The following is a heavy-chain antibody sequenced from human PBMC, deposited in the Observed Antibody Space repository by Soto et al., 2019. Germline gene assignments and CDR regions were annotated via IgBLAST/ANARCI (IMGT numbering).Heavy chain of an antibody. CDR2: IYYSGST. CDR3: ARAVIGYSGYDSGDYYYGMDV. D-gene: IGHD5-12*01. J-gene: IGHJ6*02. V-gene: IGHV4-59*01. Sequence: SETLSLTCTVSGGSISSYYWSWIRQPPGKGLEWIGYIYYSGSTNYNPSLKSRVTISVDTSKNQFSLKLSSVTAADTAVYYCARAVIGYSGYDSGDYYYGMDVWGQGTTVT. CDR1: GGSISSYY.